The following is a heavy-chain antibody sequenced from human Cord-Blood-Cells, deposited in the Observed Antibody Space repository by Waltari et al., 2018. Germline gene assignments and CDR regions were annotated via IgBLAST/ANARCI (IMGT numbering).Heavy chain of an antibody. D-gene: IGHD6-6*01. Sequence: QVQLVQSGAEVKKPGASVKVSCKASGYTFTSYAMHWVRQAPGQRLEWMGWINAGNGNTKYSQKFQGRVTITRDTSASTAYMELSSPRSEDTAVYYCARVPLAARQSEYWYFDLWGRGTLVTVSS. CDR3: ARVPLAARQSEYWYFDL. V-gene: IGHV1-3*01. CDR1: GYTFTSYA. J-gene: IGHJ2*01. CDR2: INAGNGNT.